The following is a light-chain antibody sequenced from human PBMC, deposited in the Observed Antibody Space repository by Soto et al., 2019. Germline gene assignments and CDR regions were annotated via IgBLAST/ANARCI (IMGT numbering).Light chain of an antibody. J-gene: IGLJ1*01. CDR2: TNN. CDR1: TSDIGTNA. CDR3: SSWHDSFYV. V-gene: IGLV1-44*01. Sequence: QSVLPQPPSASGSPGQRVIVSCSGSTSDIGTNAVNWFQHLPGPAPKLLIYTNNQRPSGVPDLFSGCKSGTSASLAISGLQSEEEADYYCSSWHDSFYVFGTGTKLTVL.